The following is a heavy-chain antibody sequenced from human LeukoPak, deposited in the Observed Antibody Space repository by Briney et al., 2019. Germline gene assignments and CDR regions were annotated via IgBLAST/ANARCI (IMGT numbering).Heavy chain of an antibody. CDR2: ISSSSSYI. D-gene: IGHD6-19*01. CDR3: ARGQQWLVRGSYFDY. Sequence: PGGSLRLSCAASGFTFSSYSMNLVRQAPGKGLEWVSSISSSSSYIYYADSVKGRFTISRDNAKNSLYLQMNSLRAEDTAVYYCARGQQWLVRGSYFDYWGQGTLVTVSS. V-gene: IGHV3-21*01. CDR1: GFTFSSYS. J-gene: IGHJ4*02.